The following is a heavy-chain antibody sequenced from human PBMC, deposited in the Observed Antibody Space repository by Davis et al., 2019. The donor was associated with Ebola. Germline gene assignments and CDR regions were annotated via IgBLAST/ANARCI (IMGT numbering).Heavy chain of an antibody. Sequence: SETLSLTCAVYGGSFSGYYWSWIRQPPGKGLEWIGEINHSGSTNYNPSLKRRVTISVDTSKNQFSLKLSSVTAADTAVYYCARGGRYLYGMDVWGQGTTVTVSS. CDR3: ARGGRYLYGMDV. V-gene: IGHV4-34*01. CDR1: GGSFSGYY. CDR2: INHSGST. D-gene: IGHD3-16*02. J-gene: IGHJ6*02.